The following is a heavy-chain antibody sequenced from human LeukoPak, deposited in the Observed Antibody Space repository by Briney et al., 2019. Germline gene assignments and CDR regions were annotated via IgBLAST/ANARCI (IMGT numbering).Heavy chain of an antibody. J-gene: IGHJ4*02. V-gene: IGHV3-33*06. D-gene: IGHD2-21*02. CDR1: GFTFSNYG. Sequence: GRSLRLSCVASGFTFSNYGMHWVRQVPGKGLEWVAAIWFDGIREYYADSVKGRLTISRDNSKNTLYLQMNSLRAEDTAVYYCAKALEVTAIFDYWGQGTLVTVSS. CDR2: IWFDGIRE. CDR3: AKALEVTAIFDY.